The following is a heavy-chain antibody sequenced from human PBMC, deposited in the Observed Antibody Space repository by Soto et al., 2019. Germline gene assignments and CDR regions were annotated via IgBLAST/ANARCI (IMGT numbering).Heavy chain of an antibody. Sequence: GVSLRVSCAAPGFTFSSYGMQWVRQAPGKGLEWVAVIWYDGSNKYYADSVKGRFTISRDNSKNTLYLQMNSLRAEDTAVYYCARKIVATNPYYYYGMDVWGQGTTVNVS. J-gene: IGHJ6*02. CDR1: GFTFSSYG. V-gene: IGHV3-33*01. CDR3: ARKIVATNPYYYYGMDV. D-gene: IGHD1-26*01. CDR2: IWYDGSNK.